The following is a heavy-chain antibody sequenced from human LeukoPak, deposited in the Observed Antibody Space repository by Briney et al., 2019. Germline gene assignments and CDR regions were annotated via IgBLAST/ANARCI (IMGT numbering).Heavy chain of an antibody. D-gene: IGHD2-2*01. CDR3: ASEGIVPAAHFFDY. V-gene: IGHV1-18*01. Sequence: GASVKVSCKASGYTFTNSGISWVRQAPGQGLEWMGWVSAYDGNTNYAQKLQGRLTMTTDRSTSTAYMELRSLRSDDTAMYYCASEGIVPAAHFFDYWGQGTLVTVSS. J-gene: IGHJ4*02. CDR1: GYTFTNSG. CDR2: VSAYDGNT.